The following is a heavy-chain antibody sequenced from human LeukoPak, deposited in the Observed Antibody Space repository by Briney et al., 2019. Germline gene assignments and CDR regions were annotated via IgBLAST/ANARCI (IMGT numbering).Heavy chain of an antibody. CDR2: ISGSGGST. V-gene: IGHV3-23*01. Sequence: GGSLRLSCAASGFTFDDYAMHWVRQAPGKGLEWVSGISGSGGSTYYADSVKGRFTISRDNSKNTLYLQMNSLRAEDTAVYYCARNGGSYIVVVPAAISYWGQGTLVTVSS. J-gene: IGHJ4*02. D-gene: IGHD2-2*01. CDR3: ARNGGSYIVVVPAAISY. CDR1: GFTFDDYA.